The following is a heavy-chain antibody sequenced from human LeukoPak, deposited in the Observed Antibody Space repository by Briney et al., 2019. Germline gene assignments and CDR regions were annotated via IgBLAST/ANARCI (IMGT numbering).Heavy chain of an antibody. D-gene: IGHD3-22*01. CDR1: GFTFSSYA. V-gene: IGHV3-23*01. CDR3: AKDQYYYDSSGYHYFDY. J-gene: IGHJ4*02. CDR2: ISGSGGST. Sequence: GGSLRLSCAASGFTFSSYAMSWVRQAPGKGLEWVSAISGSGGSTYYADSVKGRFTISRDNSKNTLHLQMNSLRAEDTAVYYCAKDQYYYDSSGYHYFDYWRQGTLVTVSS.